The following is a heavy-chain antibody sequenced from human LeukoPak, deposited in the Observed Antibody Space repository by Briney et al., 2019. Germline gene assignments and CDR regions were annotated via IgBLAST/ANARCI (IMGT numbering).Heavy chain of an antibody. CDR3: ARLSRSAGKSSPYYYGSGSYIGFDY. Sequence: PSETLSLTCTVSGGSISSGGYYWSWIRQHPGKGLEWIGYIYYSGSTYYNPPLKSRVTISVDTSKNQFSLKLSSVTAADTAVYYCARLSRSAGKSSPYYYGSGSYIGFDYWGQGTLVTVSS. CDR2: IYYSGST. V-gene: IGHV4-31*03. CDR1: GGSISSGGYY. D-gene: IGHD3-10*01. J-gene: IGHJ4*02.